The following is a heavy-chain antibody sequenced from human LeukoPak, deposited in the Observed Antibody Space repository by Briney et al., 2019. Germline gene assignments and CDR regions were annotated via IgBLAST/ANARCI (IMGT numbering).Heavy chain of an antibody. J-gene: IGHJ4*02. D-gene: IGHD5-12*01. CDR3: ARALWNSGYPFDY. Sequence: GASVTVSCKASGYSFTSYAMHWVRQAPGQRLEWMGWINAGNRNTKYSQKIQGRVTITRDASASTAYMELSSLRSEDTAVYYCARALWNSGYPFDYWGQGTLVTVSS. V-gene: IGHV1-3*01. CDR1: GYSFTSYA. CDR2: INAGNRNT.